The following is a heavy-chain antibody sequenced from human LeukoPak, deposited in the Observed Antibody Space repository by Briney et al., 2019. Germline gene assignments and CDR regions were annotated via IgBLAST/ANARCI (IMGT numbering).Heavy chain of an antibody. D-gene: IGHD6-19*01. CDR2: IYYGGST. J-gene: IGHJ4*02. CDR1: GGSVSSGSYY. CDR3: ARVAAVAHFDY. V-gene: IGHV4-61*01. Sequence: SETLSLTCTVSGGSVSSGSYYWSWTRQPPGKGLEWIGYIYYGGSTNYNPSLKSRVTISVDTSKNQFSLKLSSVTAADTAVYYCARVAAVAHFDYWGQGTLVTVSS.